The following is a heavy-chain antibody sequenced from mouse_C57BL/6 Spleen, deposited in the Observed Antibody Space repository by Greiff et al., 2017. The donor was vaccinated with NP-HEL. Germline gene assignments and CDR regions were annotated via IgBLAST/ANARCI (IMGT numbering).Heavy chain of an antibody. CDR3: ARTGSYGYSPAWFAY. V-gene: IGHV1-26*01. CDR2: INPNNGGT. Sequence: EVQLQQSGPELVKPGASVKISCKASGYTFTDYYMNWVQQSHGKSLEWIGAINPNNGGTSYNQKFKGKATLTVAKSSSTAYMELRSLTSEDTAVDYCARTGSYGYSPAWFAYWGQGTLVTVSA. J-gene: IGHJ3*01. CDR1: GYTFTDYY. D-gene: IGHD2-2*01.